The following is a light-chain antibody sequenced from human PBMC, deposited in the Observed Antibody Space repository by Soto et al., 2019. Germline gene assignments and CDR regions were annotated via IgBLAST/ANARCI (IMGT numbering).Light chain of an antibody. CDR3: QQYTDWPIT. CDR2: DAS. CDR1: QSLRSS. Sequence: ETMMTQSPDTLSVSLGERATHSCRASQSLRSSLAWYQQKPGQAPRLLIYDASTRATGIPARFSGSGSGTDFTLTISGLQSEDFAVYYCQQYTDWPITYGQGTRLEI. V-gene: IGKV3-15*01. J-gene: IGKJ5*01.